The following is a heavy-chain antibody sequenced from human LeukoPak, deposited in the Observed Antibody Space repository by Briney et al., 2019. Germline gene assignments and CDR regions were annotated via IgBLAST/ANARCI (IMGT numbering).Heavy chain of an antibody. V-gene: IGHV1-18*01. CDR2: ISAYNGNT. CDR1: GYTFTSYG. D-gene: IGHD4-23*01. Sequence: ASVKVSCKASGYTFTSYGISWVRQAPGQGLEWMGWISAYNGNTNYAQKLPGRVTMTTDTSTSTAYMELRSLRSDDTAVYYCALEGATGGTYYFDYWGQGTLVTVSS. J-gene: IGHJ4*02. CDR3: ALEGATGGTYYFDY.